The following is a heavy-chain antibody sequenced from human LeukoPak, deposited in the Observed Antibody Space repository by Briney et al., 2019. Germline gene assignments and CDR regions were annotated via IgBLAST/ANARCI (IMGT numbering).Heavy chain of an antibody. CDR1: GFTVSTTY. J-gene: IGHJ4*02. D-gene: IGHD2/OR15-2a*01. CDR3: VRNIALGSHY. Sequence: GRSLRLSCAASGFTVSTTYINWVRQAPGKGLEWVSIIEGGGTTYYADSVKGRFSISRDYSKNTVYLQMNSLRAEDTAVYYCVRNIALGSHYWGQGTLVTVSS. V-gene: IGHV3-53*01. CDR2: IEGGGTT.